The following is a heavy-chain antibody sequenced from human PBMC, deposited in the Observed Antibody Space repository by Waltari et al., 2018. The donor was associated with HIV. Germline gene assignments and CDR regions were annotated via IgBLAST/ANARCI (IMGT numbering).Heavy chain of an antibody. CDR2: INPNSGGT. CDR3: ATALYSSSSAGSIDY. Sequence: QVQLVQSGAEVKKPGASVKVSCKASGYTFTGYYMHWVRQAPGQGLEWMGWINPNSGGTNYAQKFQGRVTMTRDTSISTAYMELSRLRSDETAVYYCATALYSSSSAGSIDYWGQGTLVTVSS. D-gene: IGHD6-6*01. V-gene: IGHV1-2*02. CDR1: GYTFTGYY. J-gene: IGHJ4*02.